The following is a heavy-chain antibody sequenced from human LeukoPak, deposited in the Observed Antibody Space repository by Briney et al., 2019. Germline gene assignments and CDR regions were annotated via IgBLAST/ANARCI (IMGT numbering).Heavy chain of an antibody. D-gene: IGHD4-11*01. CDR1: GFSFSDYL. J-gene: IGHJ6*03. Sequence: GGSLSLSCAASGFSFSDYLMDWVRQAPGKGLEWVSYISSSGSTIYYADSVKGRFTISRDNAKNSLYLQMNSLRAEDTAVYYCARAHSNYPYYYYYMDVWGKGTTVTVSS. CDR2: ISSSGSTI. V-gene: IGHV3-11*01. CDR3: ARAHSNYPYYYYYMDV.